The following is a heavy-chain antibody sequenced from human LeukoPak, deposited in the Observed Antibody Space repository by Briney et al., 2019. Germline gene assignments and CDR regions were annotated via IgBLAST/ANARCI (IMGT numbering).Heavy chain of an antibody. Sequence: GGSLRLSCAASGFTFSRSAMTWVRQTPGKGLDCVSSISSSGNTYYADSVKGRFTISRDNSKNMPYMQMNRLRAVYTLVCDYAKSIGLTGGGVYVWGQGKTVTVSS. CDR2: ISSSGNT. CDR1: GFTFSRSA. CDR3: AKSIGLTGGGVYV. V-gene: IGHV3-23*01. J-gene: IGHJ3*01. D-gene: IGHD2-8*02.